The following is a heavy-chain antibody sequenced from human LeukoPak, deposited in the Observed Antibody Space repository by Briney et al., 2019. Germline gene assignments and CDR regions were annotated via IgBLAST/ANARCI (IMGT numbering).Heavy chain of an antibody. CDR3: ARDVYYYDSSHSRAFDI. CDR1: GGSISRSYS. J-gene: IGHJ3*02. CDR2: IYYSGST. Sequence: PSETLSLTCAVSGGSISRSYSWSWIRQPPGKGLDWIAYIYYSGSTNYNPSLKSRVTISVDTSKNHFSLKLSSVTAADTAVYYCARDVYYYDSSHSRAFDIWGQGTMVTVSS. V-gene: IGHV4-61*03. D-gene: IGHD3-22*01.